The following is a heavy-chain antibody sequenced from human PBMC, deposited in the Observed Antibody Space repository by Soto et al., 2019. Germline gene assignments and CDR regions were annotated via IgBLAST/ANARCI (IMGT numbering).Heavy chain of an antibody. J-gene: IGHJ3*02. D-gene: IGHD3-16*02. CDR1: GYTFTSYG. CDR2: ISAYNGNT. Sequence: QVQLVQSGAEVKKPGASVKVSCKASGYTFTSYGISWVRQAPGQGLEWMGWISAYNGNTNYAQKLQGRVTMTTDTSTSTAYMELRSLRSDDTAVYYCARDKDDYIGVSYRYPKDAFDIWGQGTMVTVSS. CDR3: ARDKDDYIGVSYRYPKDAFDI. V-gene: IGHV1-18*01.